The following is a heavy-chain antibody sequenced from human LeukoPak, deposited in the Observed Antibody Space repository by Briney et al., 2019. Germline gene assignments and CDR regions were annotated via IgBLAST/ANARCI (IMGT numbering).Heavy chain of an antibody. CDR1: GGSISSSTYY. D-gene: IGHD3-22*01. CDR2: IYYSGST. J-gene: IGHJ4*02. CDR3: ARGFYDSRDYYFDY. Sequence: SETLSLTCTVSGGSISSSTYYWGWIRQPPGKGLDWIGSIYYSGSTYYNPSLKSRVTISVDTSKNQFSLKLSSVTAADTAVYYCARGFYDSRDYYFDYWGQGTLVTVSS. V-gene: IGHV4-39*07.